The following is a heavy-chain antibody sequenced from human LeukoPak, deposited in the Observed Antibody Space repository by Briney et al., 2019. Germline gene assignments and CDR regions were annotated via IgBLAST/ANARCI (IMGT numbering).Heavy chain of an antibody. D-gene: IGHD3-9*01. V-gene: IGHV4-39*01. Sequence: SETLSLTCTVSGGSISSSSYYWGWIRQPPGKGLEWIGSIYYSGSTSYDPSLKSRVTISVDASKNQFSLKLSSVTAADTAVYYCARHGRYYDILTGYYYWFDPWGQGTLVTVSS. CDR1: GGSISSSSYY. J-gene: IGHJ5*02. CDR2: IYYSGST. CDR3: ARHGRYYDILTGYYYWFDP.